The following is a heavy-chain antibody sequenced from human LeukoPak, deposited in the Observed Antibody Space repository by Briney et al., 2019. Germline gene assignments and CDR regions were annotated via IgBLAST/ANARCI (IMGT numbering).Heavy chain of an antibody. CDR1: GFLFSSFG. CDR2: ISGSGDST. Sequence: GGSLRLSCAASGFLFSSFGMSWVRQAPGKGLEWVSGISGSGDSTDYADSVKGRFSISRDNSKNTLYLQVNSLRADDTAVYYCANSGLNRFEYWGQGALVTVSS. D-gene: IGHD2-15*01. CDR3: ANSGLNRFEY. J-gene: IGHJ4*02. V-gene: IGHV3-23*01.